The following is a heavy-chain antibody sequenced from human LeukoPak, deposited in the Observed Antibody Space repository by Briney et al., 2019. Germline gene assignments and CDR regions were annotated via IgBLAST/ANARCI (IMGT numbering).Heavy chain of an antibody. CDR1: GFSSSDYW. Sequence: GGSLRLSCAASGFSSSDYWMHWVRHAPGKGLVWVSRMNSDGTTTNYADSVKGRFTISRDNAKNTLYLQMNSLRAEDTVVYYCARGRGPYGWFDPWGQGTLVTVSS. CDR3: ARGRGPYGWFDP. V-gene: IGHV3-74*01. D-gene: IGHD3-10*01. CDR2: MNSDGTTT. J-gene: IGHJ5*02.